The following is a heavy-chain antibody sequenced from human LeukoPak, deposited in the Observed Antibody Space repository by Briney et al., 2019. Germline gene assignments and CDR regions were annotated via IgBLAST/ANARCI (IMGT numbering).Heavy chain of an antibody. J-gene: IGHJ4*02. CDR3: ARRPMIPFGGAQYYFDY. V-gene: IGHV5-51*01. CDR2: IYPSDSDT. Sequence: GESLKISCKGSGYNFATYWIDWVRQMPGKGLEWVGIIYPSDSDTRYSPSFQGQVTISADKSIRTAYLQWSSLEASDTAMYYCARRPMIPFGGAQYYFDYWGQGTLVTVSS. CDR1: GYNFATYW. D-gene: IGHD3-16*01.